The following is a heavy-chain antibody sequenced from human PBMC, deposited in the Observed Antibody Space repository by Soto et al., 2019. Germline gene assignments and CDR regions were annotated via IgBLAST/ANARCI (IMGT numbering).Heavy chain of an antibody. V-gene: IGHV4-31*03. D-gene: IGHD3-10*01. CDR2: IYYNGNT. Sequence: SETLSLTCTVSGGSISSGGYYWSWIRQHPGRGLEWIGYIYYNGNTYYNPSLKSRVTVSVDTSKNQFSLNVRSVTAADTAVYYCARCALGVIQVPGFDPWGQGTRVTVAS. CDR3: ARCALGVIQVPGFDP. J-gene: IGHJ5*02. CDR1: GGSISSGGYY.